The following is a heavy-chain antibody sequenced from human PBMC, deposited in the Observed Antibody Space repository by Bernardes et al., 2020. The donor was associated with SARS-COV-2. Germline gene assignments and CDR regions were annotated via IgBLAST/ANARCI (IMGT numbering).Heavy chain of an antibody. J-gene: IGHJ6*02. CDR1: GFTFSSYW. V-gene: IGHV3-7*03. CDR3: ARSAGMDV. Sequence: GGFLRLSCAASGFTFSSYWMSWVRQAPGKGLEWVANIKRDGSETYYVDSVKGRFTISRDNAKNLVFLQMNSLRAEDTAVFYCARSAGMDVWGQGTMVTVSS. CDR2: IKRDGSET.